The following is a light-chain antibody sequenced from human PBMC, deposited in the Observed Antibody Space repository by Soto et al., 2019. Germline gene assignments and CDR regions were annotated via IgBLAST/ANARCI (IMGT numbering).Light chain of an antibody. J-gene: IGLJ2*01. Sequence: QSALTQPASVSGSPGQSITISCTGTSSDVGSYNLVSWYQQHPGKVPKLMISEVTKRPSGVSNRFSGSKSGNTASLTISGLQAEDEADYYSCSYAGSGTYVVFGGGTKLTVL. CDR1: SSDVGSYNL. V-gene: IGLV2-23*02. CDR3: CSYAGSGTYVV. CDR2: EVT.